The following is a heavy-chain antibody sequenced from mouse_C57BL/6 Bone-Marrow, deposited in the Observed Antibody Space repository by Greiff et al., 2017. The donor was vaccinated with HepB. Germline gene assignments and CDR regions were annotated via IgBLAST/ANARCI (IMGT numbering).Heavy chain of an antibody. J-gene: IGHJ2*01. CDR1: GYTFTDYE. D-gene: IGHD1-1*01. CDR2: IDPETGGT. Sequence: VKLQESGAELVRPGASVTLSCKASGYTFTDYEMHWVKQTPVHGLEWIGAIDPETGGTAYNQKFKGKAILTADKSSSTAYMELRSLTSEDSAVYYCTRWGYYYYSSEDYWGQGTTLTVSS. V-gene: IGHV1-15*01. CDR3: TRWGYYYYSSEDY.